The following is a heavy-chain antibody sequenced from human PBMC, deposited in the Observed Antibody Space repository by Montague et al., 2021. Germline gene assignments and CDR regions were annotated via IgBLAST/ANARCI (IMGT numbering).Heavy chain of an antibody. J-gene: IGHJ4*02. V-gene: IGHV3-33*01. CDR1: GFRFSQYG. CDR2: IWYDGSNK. Sequence: YRRLSCAASGFRFSQYGFHWVRQAPGKGLEWVAGIWYDGSNKKYADSVKGRFTISRDNSKSSVYLQMNSLRGEDTAVYYCARADYDKVTGYLYYFDHWGQGILVTVSS. D-gene: IGHD3-9*01. CDR3: ARADYDKVTGYLYYFDH.